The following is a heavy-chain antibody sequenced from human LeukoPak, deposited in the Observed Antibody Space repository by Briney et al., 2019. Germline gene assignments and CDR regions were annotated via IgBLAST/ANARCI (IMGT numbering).Heavy chain of an antibody. J-gene: IGHJ4*02. D-gene: IGHD3-16*01. Sequence: PGGSLRLSCTASGFTFSSYAMSWVRQAPGKGLEWVSVISGSGGSTFYGDSVKGRFTISRVNSKNTLYLQMNSLRAEDTAVYYCAKDGVVTITFEYWGQGTLVTVSS. V-gene: IGHV3-23*01. CDR3: AKDGVVTITFEY. CDR1: GFTFSSYA. CDR2: ISGSGGST.